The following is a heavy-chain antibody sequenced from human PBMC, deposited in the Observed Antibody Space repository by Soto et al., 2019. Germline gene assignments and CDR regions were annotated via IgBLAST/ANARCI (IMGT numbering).Heavy chain of an antibody. CDR3: AVWSALTQYYFDS. V-gene: IGHV4-30-4*01. CDR1: GGSISSGGYY. Sequence: SETLSFTCTDSGGSISSGGYYCAWFSQPPGKGQEWLGYIYYSGSTYYNPSLKSRVTISVDTSKNQFSLKRSSVTAADTAVYYCAVWSALTQYYFDSWGHGTLVTVSS. D-gene: IGHD3-3*01. J-gene: IGHJ4*01. CDR2: IYYSGST.